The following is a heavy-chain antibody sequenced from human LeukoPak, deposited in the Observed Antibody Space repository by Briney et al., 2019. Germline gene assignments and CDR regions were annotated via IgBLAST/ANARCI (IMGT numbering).Heavy chain of an antibody. CDR2: ISYDGSNK. D-gene: IGHD2-2*01. J-gene: IGHJ5*02. CDR3: ARDRGSREYQLPGWGWFDP. V-gene: IGHV3-30*04. Sequence: PGGSLRLSCAASGFTFSSYAMHWVRQAPGKGLEWVAVISYDGSNKYYADSVKGRFTISRDNSKNTLYLQMDSLRAEDTAVYCCARDRGSREYQLPGWGWFDPWGQGTLVTVSS. CDR1: GFTFSSYA.